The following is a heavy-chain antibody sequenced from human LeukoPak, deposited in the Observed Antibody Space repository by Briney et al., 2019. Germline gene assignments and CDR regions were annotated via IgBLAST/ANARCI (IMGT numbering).Heavy chain of an antibody. D-gene: IGHD1-26*01. CDR3: ARDASRRVGATIPGFDY. Sequence: GGSLRLSCAASVFTFSSYEMNWVRQAPGRGLEWVSYISSSGSTIYYADSVKGRFTISRDNAKNSLYLQMNSLRAEDTAVYYCARDASRRVGATIPGFDYWGQGTLVTVSS. V-gene: IGHV3-48*03. J-gene: IGHJ4*02. CDR1: VFTFSSYE. CDR2: ISSSGSTI.